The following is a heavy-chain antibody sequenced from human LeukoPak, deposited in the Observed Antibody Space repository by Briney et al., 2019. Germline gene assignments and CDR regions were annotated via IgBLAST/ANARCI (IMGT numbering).Heavy chain of an antibody. CDR1: GVIVSTNY. Sequence: GGSLRLSCAVSGVIVSTNYMTWVRQAPGDGLEWVSSLYSGGNTYYAEPVRGRSPVSRDKSKNTRYLQMNSLRAEDTAVYYCARGSSSGYLRVKLDSWGQGTLVTVSS. D-gene: IGHD6-19*01. CDR3: ARGSSSGYLRVKLDS. V-gene: IGHV3-53*01. CDR2: LYSGGNT. J-gene: IGHJ4*02.